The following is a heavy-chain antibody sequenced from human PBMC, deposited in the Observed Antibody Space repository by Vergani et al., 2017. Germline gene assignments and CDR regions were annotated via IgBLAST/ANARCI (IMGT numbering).Heavy chain of an antibody. CDR2: ISSSSSYI. CDR3: ARDAHYYDSRGDY. V-gene: IGHV3-21*01. J-gene: IGHJ4*02. D-gene: IGHD3-22*01. CDR1: GFTFSSYS. Sequence: EVQLVESGGGLVKPGGSLRLSCAASGFTFSSYSMNWVRQAPGKGLEWVSSISSSSSYIYYADSVKGRFTISRDNAKNSLYLQMNSLRAEDTAVYYCARDAHYYDSRGDYWGQGTLVTVSS.